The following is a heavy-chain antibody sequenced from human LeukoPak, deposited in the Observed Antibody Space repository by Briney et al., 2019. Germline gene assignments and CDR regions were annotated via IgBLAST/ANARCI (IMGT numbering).Heavy chain of an antibody. CDR1: GFTFSSYG. D-gene: IGHD2-2*01. CDR3: AKEPRYCSSTSCYYYYYYGMDV. Sequence: PGGSLRLSCAASGFTFSSYGMHWVRQAPGKGLEWVAVISYDGSNKYYADSVKGRFTISRDNSKNTLYLQMNSLRAEDTAVYYCAKEPRYCSSTSCYYYYYYGMDVWSQGTTVTVSS. V-gene: IGHV3-30*18. CDR2: ISYDGSNK. J-gene: IGHJ6*02.